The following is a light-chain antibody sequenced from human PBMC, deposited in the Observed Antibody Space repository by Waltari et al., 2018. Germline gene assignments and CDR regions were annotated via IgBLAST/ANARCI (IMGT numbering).Light chain of an antibody. V-gene: IGLV2-14*03. J-gene: IGLJ1*01. Sequence: QSALTQAASVSGSPGQSITISCTGPSTDVGGYKSVSWYQHHPGKAPKVLMYDVTKRPSGVSNRFSGSKSGNTASLTISGLQAEDEADYYCSAYTRSGTYVFGTGTQVTVL. CDR1: STDVGGYKS. CDR2: DVT. CDR3: SAYTRSGTYV.